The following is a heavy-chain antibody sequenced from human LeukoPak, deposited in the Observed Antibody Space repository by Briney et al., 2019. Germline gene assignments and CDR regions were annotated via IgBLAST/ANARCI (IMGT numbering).Heavy chain of an antibody. CDR1: GYTFTGYY. Sequence: GASVKVSCKASGYTFTGYYMHWVRQAPGQGLEWVGWINPNSGGTNYAQKFQGRVTMTRDTSISTAYMELSRLRSDDTAVYYCASAGSSDYYYYMDVWGKGTTVTISS. CDR2: INPNSGGT. V-gene: IGHV1-2*02. CDR3: ASAGSSDYYYYMDV. D-gene: IGHD2-2*01. J-gene: IGHJ6*03.